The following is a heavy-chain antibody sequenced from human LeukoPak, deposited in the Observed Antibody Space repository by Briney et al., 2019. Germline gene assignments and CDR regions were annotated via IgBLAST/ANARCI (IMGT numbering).Heavy chain of an antibody. J-gene: IGHJ3*02. CDR2: ISYDGSNK. CDR3: AKAVWNDGAFDI. CDR1: GFTFSRYG. V-gene: IGHV3-30*18. D-gene: IGHD1-1*01. Sequence: GGSLRLSCAASGFTFSRYGMHWVRQAPGKGLEWVAVISYDGSNKYYADSVKGRFTISRDNSKNTLYLQMNSLRAEDTAVYYCAKAVWNDGAFDIWGQGTMVTVSS.